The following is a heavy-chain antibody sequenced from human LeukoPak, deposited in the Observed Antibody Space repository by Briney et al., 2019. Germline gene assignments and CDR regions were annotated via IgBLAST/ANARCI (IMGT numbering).Heavy chain of an antibody. Sequence: AETLSLTCAVSGGSFSGYYWRWIRQPPGKGLEWIAEINHGGSTNYYPSLKRRVTISVDTSKNQFSLKLSSVTAADTAVYYCARGGIVVVVAATPRVWFAPWCQGTLVTVSS. CDR2: INHGGST. D-gene: IGHD2-15*01. V-gene: IGHV4-34*01. CDR1: GGSFSGYY. J-gene: IGHJ5*02. CDR3: ARGGIVVVVAATPRVWFAP.